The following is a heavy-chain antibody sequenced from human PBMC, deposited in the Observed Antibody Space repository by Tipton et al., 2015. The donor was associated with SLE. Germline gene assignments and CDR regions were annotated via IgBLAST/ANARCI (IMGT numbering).Heavy chain of an antibody. D-gene: IGHD5-24*01. J-gene: IGHJ4*02. Sequence: QLVQSGAEVKKPGASVKVSCKASGYTFTRFGISWVRQAPGQRLEWMGWISAYNGDTNYAQNFQGRVTMTTDTSTNTAYMELRSLRSDDTAVYYCALERLLQVLDSWGQGTLVTVSS. CDR1: GYTFTRFG. V-gene: IGHV1-18*01. CDR2: ISAYNGDT. CDR3: ALERLLQVLDS.